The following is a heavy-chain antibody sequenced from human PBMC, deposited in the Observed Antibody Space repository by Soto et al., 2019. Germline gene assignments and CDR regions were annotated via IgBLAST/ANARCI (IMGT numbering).Heavy chain of an antibody. J-gene: IGHJ6*02. Sequence: QVQLQESGPGLVKPSQTLSLTCTVSGGSISSGGYYWSWIRQHPGKGLEWIGYIYYSGSTYYTPSLNGPVTISVDTSKNQFALKLSSVTAADTAVYYCASSGLWFWVYYYYGMDVWVRGTTVTVSS. D-gene: IGHD3-10*01. CDR2: IYYSGST. V-gene: IGHV4-31*01. CDR1: GGSISSGGYY. CDR3: ASSGLWFWVYYYYGMDV.